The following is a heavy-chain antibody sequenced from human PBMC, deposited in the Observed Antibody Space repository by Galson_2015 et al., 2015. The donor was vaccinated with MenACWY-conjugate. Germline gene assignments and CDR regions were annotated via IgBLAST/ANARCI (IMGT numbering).Heavy chain of an antibody. CDR3: ARDGARRGNWNYGGSNFDY. V-gene: IGHV3-23*01. CDR2: IIGSGDNT. Sequence: SLRLSCAASGFMFSRYAMTWVRQAPGKGLDWVSAIIGSGDNTYYAESVKGRFTISRDSSTKTVYLQMHSLRAEDTAVYYCARDGARRGNWNYGGSNFDYWGQGTLVTVSS. J-gene: IGHJ4*02. CDR1: GFMFSRYA. D-gene: IGHD1-7*01.